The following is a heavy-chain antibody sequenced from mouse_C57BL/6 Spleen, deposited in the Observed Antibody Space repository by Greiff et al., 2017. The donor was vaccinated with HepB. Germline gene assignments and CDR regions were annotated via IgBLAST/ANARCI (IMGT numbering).Heavy chain of an antibody. J-gene: IGHJ4*01. CDR2: ISSGSSTI. CDR3: ARGGYYGSSLHYYAMDY. CDR1: GFTFSDYG. Sequence: EVQGVESGGGLVKPGGSLKLSCAASGFTFSDYGMHWVRQAPEKGLEWVAYISSGSSTIYYADTVKGRFTISRDNAKNTLFLQMTSLRSEDTAMYYCARGGYYGSSLHYYAMDYWGQGTSVTVSS. D-gene: IGHD1-1*01. V-gene: IGHV5-17*01.